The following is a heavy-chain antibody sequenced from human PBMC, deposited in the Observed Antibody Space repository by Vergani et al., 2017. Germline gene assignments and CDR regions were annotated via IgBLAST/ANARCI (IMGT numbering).Heavy chain of an antibody. Sequence: EVQLVETGGGLIQPGGSLRLSCAASGFTVSSNSMTWVRQAPGKGLECVSGFYSGGSTYYADSVKGRFTISRDNSKNTLYLQMNSLRAEDTALYYCAKDRSGSYYGDFDYWGQGTLVTVSS. CDR3: AKDRSGSYYGDFDY. CDR1: GFTVSSNS. CDR2: FYSGGST. J-gene: IGHJ4*02. V-gene: IGHV3-53*05. D-gene: IGHD1-26*01.